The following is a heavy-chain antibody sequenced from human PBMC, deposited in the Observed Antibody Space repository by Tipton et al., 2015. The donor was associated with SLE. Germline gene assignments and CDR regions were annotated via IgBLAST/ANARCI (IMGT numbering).Heavy chain of an antibody. CDR2: INHSGST. CDR1: GGSFSGYY. J-gene: IGHJ4*02. D-gene: IGHD2-21*02. CDR3: ARGPMYCGGDCYPY. Sequence: AGLVKPSGTLSLTCAVYGGSFSGYYWSWIRQPPGKGLEWIGEINHSGSTNYNPSLKSRVTISVDTSKNQFSLKLTSVTAADTAVYYCARGPMYCGGDCYPYWGQGTLVTVSS. V-gene: IGHV4-34*01.